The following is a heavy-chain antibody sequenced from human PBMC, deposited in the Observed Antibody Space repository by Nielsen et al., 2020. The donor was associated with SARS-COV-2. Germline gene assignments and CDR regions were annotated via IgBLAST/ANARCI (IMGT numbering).Heavy chain of an antibody. V-gene: IGHV3-30*18. Sequence: GGSLKLSCAASGFTFSSSGMDWVRQAPGKGLEWVAVISYDGSNEYYAASVKGRFTISRDNAENSLFLQMDSLRAEDTALYYCAKAKAYYDILTGYMEGYAFDIWGQGTMVTVSS. CDR2: ISYDGSNE. CDR1: GFTFSSSG. D-gene: IGHD3-9*01. CDR3: AKAKAYYDILTGYMEGYAFDI. J-gene: IGHJ3*02.